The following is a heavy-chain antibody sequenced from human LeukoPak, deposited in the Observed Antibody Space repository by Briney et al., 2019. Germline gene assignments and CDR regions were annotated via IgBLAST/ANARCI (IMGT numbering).Heavy chain of an antibody. V-gene: IGHV3-33*06. CDR2: IWYDGSNK. J-gene: IGHJ4*02. CDR3: AKDLGSWTSYFDY. Sequence: GGSLRLSCAASGFTFSSYGMHWVRQAPGKGLEWVAVIWYDGSNKYYADSVKGRFTISRDNSKNTLYLQMNSLRAEDTAVYYCAKDLGSWTSYFDYWGQGTLVTVSS. D-gene: IGHD3-16*01. CDR1: GFTFSSYG.